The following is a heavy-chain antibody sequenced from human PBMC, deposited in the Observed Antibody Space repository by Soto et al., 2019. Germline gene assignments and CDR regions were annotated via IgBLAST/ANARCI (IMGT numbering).Heavy chain of an antibody. J-gene: IGHJ6*02. Sequence: GGSLRLSCAASGFTFSSYWMHWVRQAPGKGLVWVSRINSDGSSTSYADSVKGRSTISRDSAKNTLYLQMNSLRAEDTAVYYCARDPPDGYYGMDVWGQGTTVTVSS. CDR2: INSDGSST. CDR1: GFTFSSYW. CDR3: ARDPPDGYYGMDV. V-gene: IGHV3-74*01.